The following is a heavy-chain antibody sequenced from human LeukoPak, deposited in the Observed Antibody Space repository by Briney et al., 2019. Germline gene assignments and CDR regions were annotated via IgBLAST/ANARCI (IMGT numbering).Heavy chain of an antibody. J-gene: IGHJ4*02. Sequence: GGSLRLSCAASGFTFSDYYMSWIRQAPGKGLEWVSYISSSGSTIYYADSVKGRFTVSRDNAKNSLYLQMNSLRAEDTAVYYCARPHYEWLAIDYWGQGTLVTVSS. CDR1: GFTFSDYY. V-gene: IGHV3-11*01. CDR2: ISSSGSTI. CDR3: ARPHYEWLAIDY. D-gene: IGHD6-19*01.